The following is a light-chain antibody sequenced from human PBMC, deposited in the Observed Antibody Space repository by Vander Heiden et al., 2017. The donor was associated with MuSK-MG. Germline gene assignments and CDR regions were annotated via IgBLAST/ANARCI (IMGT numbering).Light chain of an antibody. Sequence: IQMTHSPSSQSASVGDRVTITCRASEGISNFLAWYQQKPGKVPKLLIYAASTLHSGVPSRFSGSGSGTEFTLTISSLQPEDVATYYCQKYLSAPYTFGQGTKLEIK. J-gene: IGKJ2*01. V-gene: IGKV1-27*01. CDR2: AAS. CDR3: QKYLSAPYT. CDR1: EGISNF.